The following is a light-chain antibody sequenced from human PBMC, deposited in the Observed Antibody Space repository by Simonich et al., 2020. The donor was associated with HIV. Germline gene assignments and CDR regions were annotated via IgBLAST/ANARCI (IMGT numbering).Light chain of an antibody. J-gene: IGKJ2*01. CDR1: QSISSW. CDR2: KAS. Sequence: DIQMTQSSSILSASVGDRVTITFRASQSISSWLAWYQQKPGNAPKLLIYKASSLESGVPSRFSGSGSGTEFTLTISSLQPDDFATYYCQQYNSYQYTFGQGTKLEIK. CDR3: QQYNSYQYT. V-gene: IGKV1-5*03.